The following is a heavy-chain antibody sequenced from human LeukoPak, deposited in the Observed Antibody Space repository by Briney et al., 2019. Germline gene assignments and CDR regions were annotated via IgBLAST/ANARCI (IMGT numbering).Heavy chain of an antibody. CDR3: ARRTVYYYMDV. Sequence: PSEILSLTCAVYGGSFSGYYWSWIRQPPGKGLEWIGEINHSGSTNYNPFLKSRVTISVDTSKNQFSLKLSSVTAADTAVYYCARRTVYYYMDVWGKGTTVTISS. V-gene: IGHV4-34*01. J-gene: IGHJ6*03. D-gene: IGHD4-17*01. CDR1: GGSFSGYY. CDR2: INHSGST.